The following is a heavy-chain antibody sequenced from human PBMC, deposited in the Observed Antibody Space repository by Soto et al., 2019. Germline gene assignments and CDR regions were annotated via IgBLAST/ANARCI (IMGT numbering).Heavy chain of an antibody. CDR2: IVVGSGNT. Sequence: QMQLVQSGPEVKKPGTSVKVSCKASGFTFTSSAVQWVRQARGQRLEWIGWIVVGSGNTNYAQKFQERVTITRDMSTSTAYMELSSLRSEDTAVYYCAAARVGGSSWYDYWGQGTLVTVSS. V-gene: IGHV1-58*01. J-gene: IGHJ4*02. CDR1: GFTFTSSA. CDR3: AAARVGGSSWYDY. D-gene: IGHD6-13*01.